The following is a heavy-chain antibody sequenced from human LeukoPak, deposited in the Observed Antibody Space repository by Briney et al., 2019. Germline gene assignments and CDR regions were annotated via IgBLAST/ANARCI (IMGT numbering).Heavy chain of an antibody. Sequence: GGSLRLSCAASGFTFNSYWMSWVRQAPGKGLEWVANIDPDGSEKQYGDSVKGRFTTSRDNAKNSLYLQMNSLRAEDTAIYYCARIYYFGDNNWRYFDNWGQGTLVAVSS. CDR3: ARIYYFGDNNWRYFDN. J-gene: IGHJ4*02. CDR1: GFTFNSYW. D-gene: IGHD3-10*01. CDR2: IDPDGSEK. V-gene: IGHV3-7*01.